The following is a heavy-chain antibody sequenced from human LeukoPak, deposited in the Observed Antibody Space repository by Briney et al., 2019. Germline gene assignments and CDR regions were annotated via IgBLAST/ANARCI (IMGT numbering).Heavy chain of an antibody. V-gene: IGHV1-2*02. Sequence: GASVKVSCKASGYTFTGYYMHWVRQAPGQGLEWMGRINPNSGGTNYAQKFQGRVTMTRDTSISTAYMELSRLRSDDTAVYYCARSTYYYDSSGYPYYSVWGQGTLVTVSS. D-gene: IGHD3-22*01. CDR3: ARSTYYYDSSGYPYYSV. CDR2: INPNSGGT. CDR1: GYTFTGYY. J-gene: IGHJ4*02.